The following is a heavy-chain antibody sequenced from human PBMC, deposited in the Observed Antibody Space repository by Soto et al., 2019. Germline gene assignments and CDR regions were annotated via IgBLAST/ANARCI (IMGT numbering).Heavy chain of an antibody. V-gene: IGHV4-31*03. CDR3: ARGVTMVRGVIHTPYFDY. CDR2: IYYSGST. D-gene: IGHD3-10*01. Sequence: QVQLQESGPGLVKPSQTLSLTCTVSGGSISSGGYYWSWIRQHPGKGLEWIGYIYYSGSTYYNPSLKSRVTISVDTSKNQSSLKLSSVTAADTDVYYCARGVTMVRGVIHTPYFDYWGQGTLVTVSS. CDR1: GGSISSGGYY. J-gene: IGHJ4*02.